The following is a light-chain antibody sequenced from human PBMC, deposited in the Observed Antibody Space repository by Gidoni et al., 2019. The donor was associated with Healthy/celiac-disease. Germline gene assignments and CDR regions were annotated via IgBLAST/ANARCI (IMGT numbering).Light chain of an antibody. CDR3: QQYNNWPPYT. J-gene: IGKJ2*01. CDR1: QRVSSN. V-gene: IGKV3-15*01. CDR2: GAS. Sequence: ENVMTQTPATLSVSPGERATLSCRASQRVSSNLAWYQQKPGQAPRLRIYGASTRDTGIPARFSGSGSGTEFTLTISSLQSEDFAVYYCQQYNNWPPYTFGQGTKLEIK.